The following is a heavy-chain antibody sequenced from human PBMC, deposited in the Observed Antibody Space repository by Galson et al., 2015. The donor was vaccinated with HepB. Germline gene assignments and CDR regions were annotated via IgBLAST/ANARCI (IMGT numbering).Heavy chain of an antibody. CDR1: GFTFSSYD. D-gene: IGHD6-6*01. Sequence: SLRLSCAASGFTFSSYDMHWVRQATGKGLEWVSAIGTAGDPYYPGSVKGRFTISRENAKNSLYLQMNSLRAGDTAVYYCARGRRSSSSMDRRPIQASHATYDYWGQGTLVTVSS. CDR2: IGTAGDP. CDR3: ARGRRSSSSMDRRPIQASHATYDY. V-gene: IGHV3-13*05. J-gene: IGHJ4*02.